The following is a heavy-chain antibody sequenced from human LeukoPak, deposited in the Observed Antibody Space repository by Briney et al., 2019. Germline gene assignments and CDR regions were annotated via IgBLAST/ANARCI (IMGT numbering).Heavy chain of an antibody. CDR1: GFPFSSYW. CDR3: ARDWRYCSSSSCLAMDV. Sequence: GGSLRLSCAASGFPFSSYWMTWVRQAPGKGLEWVANIKQDGSKKSYVDSVKGRFIISRDNAKNSLYLEMNSLRAEDTAVYYCARDWRYCSSSSCLAMDVWGQGTTVTVSS. J-gene: IGHJ6*02. CDR2: IKQDGSKK. D-gene: IGHD2-2*01. V-gene: IGHV3-7*01.